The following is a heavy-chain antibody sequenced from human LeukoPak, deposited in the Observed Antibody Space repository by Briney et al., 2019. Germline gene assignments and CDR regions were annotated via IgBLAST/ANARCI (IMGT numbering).Heavy chain of an antibody. CDR3: AKPSGILLITNPQS. V-gene: IGHV3-23*01. D-gene: IGHD1-26*01. CDR1: GFTFSTYA. J-gene: IGHJ5*02. Sequence: GGSLRLSCAASGFTFSTYAMSWVRQAPGKGLEWVSGISGSGDYTYYADSVKGRFTISRDNSKNTLYLQVNSLRAEDTAVYYCAKPSGILLITNPQSWGQGTLVTVSS. CDR2: ISGSGDYT.